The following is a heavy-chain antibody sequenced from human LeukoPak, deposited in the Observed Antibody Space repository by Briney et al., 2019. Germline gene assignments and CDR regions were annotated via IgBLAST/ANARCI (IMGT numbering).Heavy chain of an antibody. CDR1: GYTFTSYA. V-gene: IGHV7-4-1*02. J-gene: IGHJ6*02. CDR2: INTNTGNP. Sequence: ASVKVSCKASGYTFTSYAMNWVRQAPGQGLEWMGWINTNTGNPTYAQGFTGRFVFSLDTSVSTAYLQISSLKAEDTAVYYCARDWVRYFDWFIDGMDVWGQGTTVTVSS. D-gene: IGHD3-9*01. CDR3: ARDWVRYFDWFIDGMDV.